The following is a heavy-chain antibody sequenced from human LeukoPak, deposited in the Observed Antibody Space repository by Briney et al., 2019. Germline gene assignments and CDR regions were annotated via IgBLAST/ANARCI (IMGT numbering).Heavy chain of an antibody. Sequence: GGSLRLSCAASGFTFSSYAMSWVRQAPGKGQEWVSAISGSGGSTYYADSVKGRFTIYRDNSKNTLYLQLNSLRAEDTAVYYCAKWVRDSSAPPKYYFDYWGQGTLVTVSS. V-gene: IGHV3-23*01. J-gene: IGHJ4*02. CDR3: AKWVRDSSAPPKYYFDY. CDR2: ISGSGGST. CDR1: GFTFSSYA. D-gene: IGHD3-22*01.